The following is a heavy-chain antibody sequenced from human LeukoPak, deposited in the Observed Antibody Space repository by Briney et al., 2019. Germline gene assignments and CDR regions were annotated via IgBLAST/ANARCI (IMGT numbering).Heavy chain of an antibody. CDR1: GFTFSSYS. V-gene: IGHV3-21*01. CDR2: ISSSSYI. J-gene: IGHJ6*03. D-gene: IGHD3-9*01. CDR3: ARANDNYYYYYMDV. Sequence: GGSLRLSCAASGFTFSSYSMSWVRQAPGKGLEWVSSISSSSYIYYADSVKGRFTISRDNAKNSLYLQMNSLRAEDTAVYYCARANDNYYYYYMDVWGKGTTITVS.